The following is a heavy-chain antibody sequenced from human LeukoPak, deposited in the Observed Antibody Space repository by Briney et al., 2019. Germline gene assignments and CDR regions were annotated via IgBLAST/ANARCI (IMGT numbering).Heavy chain of an antibody. J-gene: IGHJ4*02. D-gene: IGHD2-2*01. V-gene: IGHV4-61*05. CDR1: GGSIRSSSYY. CDR3: ARASSTSCRRCIAAAGYQLIFDY. Sequence: SETLSLTCTVSGGSIRSSSYYWSWIRQPPGKGLEWIGYIYYSGSTNYNPSLKSRVTISVDTSKNQFSLKLSSVTAADTAVYYCARASSTSCRRCIAAAGYQLIFDYWGQGTLVTVSS. CDR2: IYYSGST.